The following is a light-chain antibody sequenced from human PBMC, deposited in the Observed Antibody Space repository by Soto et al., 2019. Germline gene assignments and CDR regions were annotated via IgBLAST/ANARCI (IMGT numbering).Light chain of an antibody. J-gene: IGLJ3*02. CDR2: GNS. Sequence: QSVLTQPPSVSGAPGQRVTISCTGSSSNIGAGYDVHWYQQLPGTAPKLLIYGNSNRPSGVPDRFSGSKSGTSASLAITGLRAEGEADYYCQSYDSSLSGSWVFGGGTKVTVL. CDR1: SSNIGAGYD. CDR3: QSYDSSLSGSWV. V-gene: IGLV1-40*01.